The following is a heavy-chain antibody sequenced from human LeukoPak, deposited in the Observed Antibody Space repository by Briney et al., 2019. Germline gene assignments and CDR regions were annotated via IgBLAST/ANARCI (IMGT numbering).Heavy chain of an antibody. V-gene: IGHV3-7*01. CDR2: IKQDGSEK. J-gene: IGHJ4*02. Sequence: GGSLRLSCAASGFIYSSYWMTWVRQAPGKGLEWVANIKQDGSEKYDVDSVKGRFTISRDNAQNSLYLQMNSLRAEDTAVYYCARVYRSSSGYCFVYWGQGTLVTVSS. CDR3: ARVYRSSSGYCFVY. D-gene: IGHD6-6*01. CDR1: GFIYSSYW.